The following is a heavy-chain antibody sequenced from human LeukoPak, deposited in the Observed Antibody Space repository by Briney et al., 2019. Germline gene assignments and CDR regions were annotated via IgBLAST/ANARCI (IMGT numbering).Heavy chain of an antibody. CDR2: IYPRDGST. CDR1: GYSFTSNY. CDR3: ARDQEAFDY. J-gene: IGHJ4*02. Sequence: ASVKVSCKASGYSFTSNYIHWVRQAPGQGLEWMGMIYPRDGSTSYAQKFQGRVTVTRDTSASTVHMELSGLRSEDTAVYYCARDQEAFDYWGQGTLVTVSS. V-gene: IGHV1-46*01.